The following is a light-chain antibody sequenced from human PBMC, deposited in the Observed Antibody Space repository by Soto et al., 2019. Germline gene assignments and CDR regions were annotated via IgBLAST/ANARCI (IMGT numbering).Light chain of an antibody. CDR3: NSQRSSGTRV. CDR1: SSDVGGYKH. V-gene: IGLV2-14*01. J-gene: IGLJ1*01. Sequence: QSVLTQPASVSGSPGQSITISCTGTSSDVGGYKHVSWYQHHPGKAPKLMIHEVSNRPSGVSNRFSGSKSGYTASLTISGLQAEDEADYYCNSQRSSGTRVFGTGTKVTVL. CDR2: EVS.